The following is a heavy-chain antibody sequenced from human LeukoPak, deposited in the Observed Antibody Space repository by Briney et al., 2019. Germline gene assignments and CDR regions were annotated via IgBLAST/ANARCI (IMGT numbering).Heavy chain of an antibody. D-gene: IGHD6-13*01. V-gene: IGHV3-66*01. CDR2: IYSGGST. J-gene: IGHJ4*02. CDR1: GFTVSSTY. Sequence: GGSLRLSCAASGFTVSSTYMSWVRQAPGEGPKWVSTIYSGGSTYYANSVKGRFTISRDNSKNTPYLQMGSLRAEDMAVYYCARTKGSFAASYYFDYWGQGTLVTVSS. CDR3: ARTKGSFAASYYFDY.